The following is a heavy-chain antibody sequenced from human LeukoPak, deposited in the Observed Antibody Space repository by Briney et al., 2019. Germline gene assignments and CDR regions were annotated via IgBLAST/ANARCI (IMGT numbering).Heavy chain of an antibody. Sequence: GGSLRLSCGASGFAFSSHTINWVRQAPGKGLEWVSSISSGSTIIYYAESVKGRFTISRDNARNSLYLQMNSLRADDTVVYYCARKPITGTTLGPFDMWGQGTMVTVSS. CDR3: ARKPITGTTLGPFDM. CDR1: GFAFSSHT. J-gene: IGHJ3*02. D-gene: IGHD1-7*01. CDR2: ISSGSTII. V-gene: IGHV3-48*01.